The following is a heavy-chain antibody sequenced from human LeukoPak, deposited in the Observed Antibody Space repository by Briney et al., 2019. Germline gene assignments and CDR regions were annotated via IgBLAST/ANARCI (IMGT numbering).Heavy chain of an antibody. D-gene: IGHD3-9*01. Sequence: ASVKVSCKTSGYTFTNFDINWVRQAPGQGLEWMGWINTYNGDTNYAQKFQGRVTMTTDTSTSTVYIELRSLTSDDTAAYYCAREWWGYDVLTGDNWFDPWGQGTLVTVSS. CDR1: GYTFTNFD. J-gene: IGHJ5*02. CDR2: INTYNGDT. CDR3: AREWWGYDVLTGDNWFDP. V-gene: IGHV1-18*01.